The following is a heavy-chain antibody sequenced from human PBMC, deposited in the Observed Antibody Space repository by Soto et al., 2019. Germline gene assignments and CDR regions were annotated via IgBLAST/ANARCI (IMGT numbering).Heavy chain of an antibody. Sequence: LRLSCAASGFTFSSYGMHWVRQAPGKGLEWVAVIWYDGSNKYYADSVKGRFTISRDNSKNTLYLQMNSLRAEDTAVYYCARESSIAVAAADYWGQGTLVTVSS. V-gene: IGHV3-33*01. J-gene: IGHJ4*02. D-gene: IGHD6-19*01. CDR3: ARESSIAVAAADY. CDR2: IWYDGSNK. CDR1: GFTFSSYG.